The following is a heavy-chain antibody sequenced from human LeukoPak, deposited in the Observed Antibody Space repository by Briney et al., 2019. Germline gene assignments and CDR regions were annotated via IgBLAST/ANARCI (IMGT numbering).Heavy chain of an antibody. CDR2: ISSSSCYI. V-gene: IGHV3-21*01. D-gene: IGHD5-18*01. J-gene: IGHJ2*01. Sequence: GGSLSLSCAASGYTFRSYSMICVRHAPGKGRVWVSCISSSSCYIFYADSVKGRFTHSRCNAKSSLSPKMNSLRAEDTAVSYWARDPTDTVVGYSYGHSFHEDWCFDLWGRGTLVTVSS. CDR3: ARDPTDTVVGYSYGHSFHEDWCFDL. CDR1: GYTFRSYS.